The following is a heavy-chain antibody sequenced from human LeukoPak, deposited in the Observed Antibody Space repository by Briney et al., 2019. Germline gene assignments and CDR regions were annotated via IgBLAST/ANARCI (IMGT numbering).Heavy chain of an antibody. V-gene: IGHV4-31*03. CDR2: IYYSGST. J-gene: IGHJ3*01. CDR1: GGSISSGGYY. D-gene: IGHD3-22*01. CDR3: ASPGHSSAYGDAFDF. Sequence: SETLSPTCTVSGGSISSGGYYWSWIRQHPGKGLEWIGYIYYSGSTYYNPSLKSRVTMSVDTSENQFSLNLSSVTAADTAVYYCASPGHSSAYGDAFDFWGQGTMVTVSS.